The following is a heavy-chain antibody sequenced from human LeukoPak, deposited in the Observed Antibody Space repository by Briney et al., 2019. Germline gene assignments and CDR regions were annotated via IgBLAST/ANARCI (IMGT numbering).Heavy chain of an antibody. CDR2: IKSKTDGGTA. CDR1: GFTFKNAW. CDR3: RVHFGGNSRSDS. J-gene: IGHJ4*02. V-gene: IGHV3-15*01. Sequence: PGGSLRLSCAASGFTFKNAWMTWVRQAPGKGLEWVGRIKSKTDGGTADYAAPVKGRFTISRDDSKNTLCLQLNSLKSEDTGVYYCRVHFGGNSRSDSWGQGTLVTVSS. D-gene: IGHD4-23*01.